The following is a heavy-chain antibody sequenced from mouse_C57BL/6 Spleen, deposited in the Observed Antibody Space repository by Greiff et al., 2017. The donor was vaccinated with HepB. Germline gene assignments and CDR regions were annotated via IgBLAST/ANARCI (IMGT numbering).Heavy chain of an antibody. D-gene: IGHD1-1*01. V-gene: IGHV1-54*01. CDR2: INPGSGGT. CDR1: GYAFTNYL. CDR3: AREGSSSSFDY. J-gene: IGHJ2*01. Sequence: VQLQQSGAELVRPGTSVKVSCKASGYAFTNYLIEWVKQRPGQGLEWIGVINPGSGGTNYNEKFKGKATLTADKSSSTAYMQLSSLTSEDAAVYCCAREGSSSSFDYWGQGTTLTVSS.